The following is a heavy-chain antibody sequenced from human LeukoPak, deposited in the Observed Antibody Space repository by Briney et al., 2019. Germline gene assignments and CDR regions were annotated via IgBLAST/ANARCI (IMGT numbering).Heavy chain of an antibody. CDR1: GGSISSSSYY. J-gene: IGHJ4*02. D-gene: IGHD5-18*01. CDR2: IYYSGST. CDR3: ARWVRRDTAMVYGYYFDY. V-gene: IGHV4-39*07. Sequence: SETLSLTCTVSGGSISSSSYYWGWIRQPPGKGLEWIGRIYYSGSTYYNPSLKSRVTISVDTSKNQFSLKLSSVTAADTAVYYCARWVRRDTAMVYGYYFDYWGQGTLVTVSS.